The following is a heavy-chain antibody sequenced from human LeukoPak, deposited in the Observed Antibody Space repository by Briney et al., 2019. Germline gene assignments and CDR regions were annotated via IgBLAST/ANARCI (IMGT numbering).Heavy chain of an antibody. D-gene: IGHD4-17*01. V-gene: IGHV3-66*04. CDR1: GFTFSSYA. Sequence: PGGSLRLSCAASGFTFSSYAMSWVRQAPGKGLEGVSVIYSGGSTYYADSVKGRFTISRDNAQNSLYLQMNSLRAEDSSVYYCARPTTVTTISADAFDICGQGTMVTVSS. CDR2: IYSGGST. CDR3: ARPTTVTTISADAFDI. J-gene: IGHJ3*02.